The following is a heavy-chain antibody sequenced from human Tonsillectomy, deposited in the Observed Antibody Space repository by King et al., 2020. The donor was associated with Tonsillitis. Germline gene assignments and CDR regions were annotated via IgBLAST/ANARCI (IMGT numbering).Heavy chain of an antibody. V-gene: IGHV3-53*01. CDR1: GFTVSSTS. D-gene: IGHD3-16*01. CDR2: IYITGST. J-gene: IGHJ6*02. Sequence: SVGCLLPPGGSLRLSCAASGFTVSSTSMTWVRQAPGKGLEWVSVIYITGSTYYAASVKGRFLIFRADSKNTVHLQMNSLKAEDTAVYYCAYDTSGNYYGFDVWGQGTTVTVSS. CDR3: AYDTSGNYYGFDV.